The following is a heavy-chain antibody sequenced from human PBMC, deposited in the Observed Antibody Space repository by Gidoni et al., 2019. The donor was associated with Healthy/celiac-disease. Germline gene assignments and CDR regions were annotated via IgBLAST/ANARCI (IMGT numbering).Heavy chain of an antibody. Sequence: QVQLVESGGGVVQPGRSLRLSCAASGFTFSSYGMHGVRQAPGKGLEWVAVIWYDGSNKYYADSVKGRFTISRDNSKNTLYLQMNSLRAEDTAVYYCARDVTIVVVVAATYGMDVWGQGTTVTVSS. CDR3: ARDVTIVVVVAATYGMDV. CDR1: GFTFSSYG. D-gene: IGHD2-15*01. J-gene: IGHJ6*02. CDR2: IWYDGSNK. V-gene: IGHV3-33*01.